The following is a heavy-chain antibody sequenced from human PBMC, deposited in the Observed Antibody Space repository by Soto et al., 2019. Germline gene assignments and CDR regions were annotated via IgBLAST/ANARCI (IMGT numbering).Heavy chain of an antibody. CDR1: GGSFSGYY. J-gene: IGHJ4*02. V-gene: IGHV4-34*01. CDR2: INHSGST. CDR3: ARGSTMVRGVHDY. Sequence: QVQLQQWGAGLLKPSETLSLTCAVYGGSFSGYYWSWIRQPPGKGLEWIGEINHSGSTNYNPSLKSRGTISVDTSKNQFSLKLSSVTAADTAVYYCARGSTMVRGVHDYWGQGTLVTVSS. D-gene: IGHD3-10*01.